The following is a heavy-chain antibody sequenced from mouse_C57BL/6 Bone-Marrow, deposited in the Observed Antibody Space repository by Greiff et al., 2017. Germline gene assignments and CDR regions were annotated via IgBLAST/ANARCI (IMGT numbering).Heavy chain of an antibody. J-gene: IGHJ2*01. Sequence: EVMLVESGGGLVKPGGSLKLSCAASGFTFSDYGMHWVRQAPEKGLEWVAYISSGSSTIYYADTVKGRFTISRDNAKNTLFLQMTSLRSEDTAMYYCAKDYGSSFDYGGQGTTLTVSS. V-gene: IGHV5-17*01. CDR2: ISSGSSTI. CDR3: AKDYGSSFDY. D-gene: IGHD1-1*01. CDR1: GFTFSDYG.